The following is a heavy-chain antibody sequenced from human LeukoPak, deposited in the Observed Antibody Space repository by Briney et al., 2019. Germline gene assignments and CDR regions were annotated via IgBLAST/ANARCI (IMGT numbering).Heavy chain of an antibody. CDR3: TRALIVLMVYADRTFDY. CDR2: IRSKAYGGTT. V-gene: IGHV3-49*03. CDR1: GFTFSDYY. J-gene: IGHJ4*02. Sequence: GGSLRLSCAASGFTFSDYYMSWIRQAPGKGLEWVGFIRSKAYGGTTEYAASVKGRFTISRDDSKSIAYLQMNSLKTEDTAVYYCTRALIVLMVYADRTFDYRGQGTLVTVSS. D-gene: IGHD2-8*01.